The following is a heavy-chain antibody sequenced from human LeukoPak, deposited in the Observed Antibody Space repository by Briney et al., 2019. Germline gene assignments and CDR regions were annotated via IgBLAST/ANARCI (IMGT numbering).Heavy chain of an antibody. Sequence: TSETLSLTCTVSGGSISSSSHYWGWIRQPPGKGLEWMGSIYYSGTTYYSPSIKSRVTISVDMSKNQFSLRLSSVTGADTAAYYCARSYCSSSCYAVGAFDIWGQGTVVTVSS. CDR2: IYYSGTT. J-gene: IGHJ3*02. CDR1: GGSISSSSHY. CDR3: ARSYCSSSCYAVGAFDI. D-gene: IGHD2-2*01. V-gene: IGHV4-39*01.